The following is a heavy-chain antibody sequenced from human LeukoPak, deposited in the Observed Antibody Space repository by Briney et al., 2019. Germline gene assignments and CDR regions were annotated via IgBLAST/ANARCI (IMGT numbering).Heavy chain of an antibody. CDR3: VAGAVAGPGGFDY. J-gene: IGHJ4*02. Sequence: GGSLRLSCATSRLILSSKYMSWVRQAAGKGLEWVSVIYSGGTTYYADSVKGRFTISRDNSKSTLYLQMTGLRAEDTVVYYCVAGAVAGPGGFDYWGQGTLVTVSS. CDR2: IYSGGTT. V-gene: IGHV3-53*01. D-gene: IGHD6-19*01. CDR1: RLILSSKY.